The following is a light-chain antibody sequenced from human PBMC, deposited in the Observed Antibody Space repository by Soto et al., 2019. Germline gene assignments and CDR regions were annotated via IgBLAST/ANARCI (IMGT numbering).Light chain of an antibody. V-gene: IGKV2-28*01. Sequence: DIVMTQSPLSLPVTPGEPASISCRSSQSLLHSNGYNYLDWYLQKPGQSPQLLIYLGSNRASGVPDRFNGSGSGTDFTLKISRVEAEDVGVYYCMQALQTRITFGQGTRLEIK. CDR1: QSLLHSNGYNY. CDR3: MQALQTRIT. J-gene: IGKJ5*01. CDR2: LGS.